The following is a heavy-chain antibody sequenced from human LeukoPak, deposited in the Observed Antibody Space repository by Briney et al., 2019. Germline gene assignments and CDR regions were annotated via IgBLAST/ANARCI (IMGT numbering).Heavy chain of an antibody. Sequence: GGSLRLSCAASRFTFSSYDMHWVRQAPGKGLEWVAYIQYDGSNAQYADSVKGRFSISRDSSKNILYLQMNSLRAEDTAVYYCAKDRCSNGDGCYYYYMDVWGKGTTVTISS. CDR3: AKDRCSNGDGCYYYYMDV. CDR1: RFTFSSYD. V-gene: IGHV3-30*02. J-gene: IGHJ6*03. CDR2: IQYDGSNA. D-gene: IGHD2-8*01.